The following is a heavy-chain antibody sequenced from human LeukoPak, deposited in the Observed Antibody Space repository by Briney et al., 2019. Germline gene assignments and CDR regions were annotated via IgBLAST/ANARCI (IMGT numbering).Heavy chain of an antibody. D-gene: IGHD2-2*02. CDR2: IYYSGST. Sequence: PSETLSLTCTVSGGSISSGDYYWRWIRQPPGKGLEWIGYIYYSGSTYYNPSLKSRVTISVDTSKNQFSLKLSSVTAADTAVYYCAREAIVVVPAAIERWFDPWGQGTLVTVSS. CDR1: GGSISSGDYY. CDR3: AREAIVVVPAAIERWFDP. V-gene: IGHV4-30-4*01. J-gene: IGHJ5*02.